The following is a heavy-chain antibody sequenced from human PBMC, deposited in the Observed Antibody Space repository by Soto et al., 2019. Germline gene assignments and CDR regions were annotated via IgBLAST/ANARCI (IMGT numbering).Heavy chain of an antibody. CDR1: GFTFSSYG. Sequence: QVQLVESGGGVVQPGRSLRLSCAASGFTFSSYGMHWVRQAPGKGLEWVAVIWNDGSNKYYADSLKGRFTVSRDNSKNTLYLQMNSLRAEDTAVYYCARDRSTRRGYSGYERFDYWGQGTLVTV. D-gene: IGHD5-12*01. V-gene: IGHV3-33*01. J-gene: IGHJ4*02. CDR2: IWNDGSNK. CDR3: ARDRSTRRGYSGYERFDY.